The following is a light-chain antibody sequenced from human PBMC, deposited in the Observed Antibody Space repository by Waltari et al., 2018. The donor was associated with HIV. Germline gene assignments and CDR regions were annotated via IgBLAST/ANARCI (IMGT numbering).Light chain of an antibody. Sequence: SYALTHPPSVSVAPGQTARITCGGSNIGSKPVHWYQQKPGQAPVVVVYDDSDRPSGIPERFSGSNSGNTATLTISRVEAGDEADYYCQVWDSISDHSVFGGGTKLTVL. V-gene: IGLV3-21*02. CDR1: NIGSKP. CDR2: DDS. CDR3: QVWDSISDHSV. J-gene: IGLJ2*01.